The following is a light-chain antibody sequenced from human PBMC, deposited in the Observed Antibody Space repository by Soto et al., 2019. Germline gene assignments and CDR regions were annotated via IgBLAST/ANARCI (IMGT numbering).Light chain of an antibody. V-gene: IGKV1-9*01. CDR1: QDISSY. J-gene: IGKJ4*01. CDR3: QQLNSYPL. Sequence: DIQLTQSPSFLSASVGDRVTITCRASQDISSYLAWYQQKPGKAPKLLIYAASTLQSGVPSRFSGIGSGTEFTLTISSLQPEDFATYDCQQLNSYPLFGGGTKVEI. CDR2: AAS.